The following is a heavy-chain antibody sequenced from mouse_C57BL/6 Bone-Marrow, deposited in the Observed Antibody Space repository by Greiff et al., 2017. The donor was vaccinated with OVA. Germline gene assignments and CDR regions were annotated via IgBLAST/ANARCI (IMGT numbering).Heavy chain of an antibody. Sequence: EVQGVESGEGLVKPGGSLKLSCAASGFTFSSYAMSWVRQTPEKRLEWVAYISSGGDYIYYADTVKGRFTISRDNARNTLYLQMSSLKSEDTAMYYCTREAAQYYAMDDWGQGTSVTVSS. D-gene: IGHD3-2*02. CDR3: TREAAQYYAMDD. J-gene: IGHJ4*01. CDR1: GFTFSSYA. V-gene: IGHV5-9-1*02. CDR2: ISSGGDYI.